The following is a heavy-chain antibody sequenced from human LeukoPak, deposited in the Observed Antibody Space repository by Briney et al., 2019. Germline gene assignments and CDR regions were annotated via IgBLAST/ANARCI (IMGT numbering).Heavy chain of an antibody. V-gene: IGHV3-21*01. Sequence: GGSLRLSCAASGVTFSDSAMTWVRQVSVKGLEWVSSISSSGSYIYYADSVKGRFTISRDNAKNSLYLQMNSLRADDTAVYHCARGAGTIFGEYYYYMDVWGKGTAVTVSS. CDR2: ISSSGSYI. J-gene: IGHJ6*03. D-gene: IGHD3-3*01. CDR1: GVTFSDSA. CDR3: ARGAGTIFGEYYYYMDV.